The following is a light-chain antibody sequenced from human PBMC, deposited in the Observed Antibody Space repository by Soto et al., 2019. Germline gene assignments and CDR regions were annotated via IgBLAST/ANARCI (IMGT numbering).Light chain of an antibody. V-gene: IGLV1-40*01. J-gene: IGLJ2*01. CDR2: SNN. CDR1: SSNIGAGYD. CDR3: QSYDSSLSAAV. Sequence: QSVLTQPPSVSGAPGQKVIISCTGSSSNIGAGYDVHWYQQLPGTAPKLLIDSNNNRPSGIPDRLSGSKSGTSASLAITGLQVEDEADYYCQSYDSSLSAAVFGGGTKLTVL.